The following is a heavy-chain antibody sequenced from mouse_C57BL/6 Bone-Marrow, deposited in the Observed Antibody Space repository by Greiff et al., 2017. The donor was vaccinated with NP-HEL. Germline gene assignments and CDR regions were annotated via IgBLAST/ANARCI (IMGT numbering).Heavy chain of an antibody. CDR2: IRNKANNHAS. CDR3: TYGNYLYYAMDY. Sequence: DVHLVESGGGLVQPGGSMKLSCAASGFTFSDAWMDWVRQSPEKGLEWVAEIRNKANNHASYYAVSVKGRFTISRDDSKSSVYLQMNSFRAEDTGIDYCTYGNYLYYAMDYWGQGTSVTVSS. V-gene: IGHV6-6*01. D-gene: IGHD2-10*02. CDR1: GFTFSDAW. J-gene: IGHJ4*01.